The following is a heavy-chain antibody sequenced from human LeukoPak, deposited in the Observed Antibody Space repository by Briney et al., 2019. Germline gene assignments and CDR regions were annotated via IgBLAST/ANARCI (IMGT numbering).Heavy chain of an antibody. CDR1: GFTVSSNY. Sequence: GSLRLSCAASGFTVSSNYMSWVRQAPGKGLEWVSGISGSGGRTYYADSVKGRFTISRDNYKNTVYLQMNSLRAEDTAVYYCAKDRSYGAFEIWGQGTMVTVSS. CDR2: ISGSGGRT. V-gene: IGHV3-23*01. J-gene: IGHJ3*02. CDR3: AKDRSYGAFEI. D-gene: IGHD3-10*01.